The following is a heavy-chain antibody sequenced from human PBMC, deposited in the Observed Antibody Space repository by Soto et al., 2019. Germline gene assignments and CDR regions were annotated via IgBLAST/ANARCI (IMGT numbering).Heavy chain of an antibody. J-gene: IGHJ5*02. CDR3: ARNRGVVTPHHNNWFDP. CDR1: GGSFSPYY. D-gene: IGHD2-21*02. Sequence: QVQLQQWGAGLLKPSETLSLTCAVYGGSFSPYYWTWSRQPPGKGLEWIGEINHSGSTNYNPSLKRRVTISVDTSNNQFSLKLTSVTAADTAVYYCARNRGVVTPHHNNWFDPWGQGTLVTVSS. V-gene: IGHV4-34*01. CDR2: INHSGST.